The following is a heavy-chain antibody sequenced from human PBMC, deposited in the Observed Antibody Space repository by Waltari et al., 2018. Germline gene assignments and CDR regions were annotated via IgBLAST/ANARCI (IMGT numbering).Heavy chain of an antibody. CDR2: IHKGGIRT. CDR3: ARELAWAGYYGLDY. J-gene: IGHJ4*02. D-gene: IGHD3-9*01. V-gene: IGHV3-74*01. CDR1: GFTFSDYL. Sequence: EVQLVESGGGLVQPGGSLRLSCAASGFTFSDYLMHWVRQVQGKGLVWVSGIHKGGIRTRYGDSVGGRFAIARDNAKITVYLNMNSLRAEDTALYFCARELAWAGYYGLDYWGQGTLVTVSS.